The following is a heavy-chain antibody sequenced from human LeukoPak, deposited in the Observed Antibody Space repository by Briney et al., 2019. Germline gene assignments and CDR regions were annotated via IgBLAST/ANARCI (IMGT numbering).Heavy chain of an antibody. J-gene: IGHJ5*02. V-gene: IGHV3-53*01. CDR3: ARDHPIYYYDSSGYYSGWFDP. CDR2: IHSGGSA. CDR1: GFTVSSNY. D-gene: IGHD3-22*01. Sequence: GGSLRLSCAASGFTVSSNYMSWVRQALGKGLEWVSVIHSGGSAYYADSVKGRFTISRDNSKNTLYPQMNSLRAEDTAVYYCARDHPIYYYDSSGYYSGWFDPWGQGTLVTVSS.